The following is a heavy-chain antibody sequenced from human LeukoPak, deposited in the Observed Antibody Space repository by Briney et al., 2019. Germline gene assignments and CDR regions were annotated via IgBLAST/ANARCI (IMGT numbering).Heavy chain of an antibody. CDR2: IKQDGSEK. CDR3: ARVFWADFDY. Sequence: GGSLRLSCAASGFTLSSYWMSWVRQAPGKGLEWVANIKQDGSEKYYVDSVKGRFTISRDNAKNSLYLQMNSPRAEDTAVYYCARVFWADFDYWAREPWSPSPQ. D-gene: IGHD2-21*01. CDR1: GFTLSSYW. J-gene: IGHJ4*02. V-gene: IGHV3-7*01.